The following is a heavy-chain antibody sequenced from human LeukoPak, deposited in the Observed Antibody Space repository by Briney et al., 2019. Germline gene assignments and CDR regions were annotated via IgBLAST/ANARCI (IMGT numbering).Heavy chain of an antibody. CDR3: ARDAITMVRGVISY. CDR2: ISAYNGNT. J-gene: IGHJ4*02. Sequence: GASVKVSCKASGYTFNSYGLNWVRQAPGQGLEWMGWISAYNGNTNYAQNLQGRVTMTTDTSTSTAYMELRSLRSDDTAVYYCARDAITMVRGVISYWGQGTLVTVSS. D-gene: IGHD3-10*01. CDR1: GYTFNSYG. V-gene: IGHV1-18*01.